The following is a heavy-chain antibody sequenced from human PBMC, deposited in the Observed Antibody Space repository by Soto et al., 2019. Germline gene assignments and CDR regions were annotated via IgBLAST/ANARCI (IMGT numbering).Heavy chain of an antibody. Sequence: SETLSLTCAVSGGSISSGGYSWNWIRQPPGEGLEWIGYIYHSGSTYYCPSLKSRVTISVDRSKNQFSLKLSSVTAADTAVYYCARGDYGSGSYYNWYYFDYWGQGTLVTVSS. V-gene: IGHV4-30-2*01. CDR3: ARGDYGSGSYYNWYYFDY. CDR1: GGSISSGGYS. CDR2: IYHSGST. D-gene: IGHD3-10*01. J-gene: IGHJ4*02.